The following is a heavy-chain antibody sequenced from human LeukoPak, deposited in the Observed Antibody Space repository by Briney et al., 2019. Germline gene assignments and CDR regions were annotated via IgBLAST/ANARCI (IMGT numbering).Heavy chain of an antibody. Sequence: ASVKVSCKASGYTFTCYYMHWVRQAPGQGREWMGWINPNSGGTNYAQKFQGRVTMTRDTSISTAYMELSRLRSDDTAVYYCARPGYSSSWYTSRYYYYGMDVWGQGTTVTVSS. D-gene: IGHD6-13*01. CDR3: ARPGYSSSWYTSRYYYYGMDV. CDR2: INPNSGGT. J-gene: IGHJ6*02. CDR1: GYTFTCYY. V-gene: IGHV1-2*02.